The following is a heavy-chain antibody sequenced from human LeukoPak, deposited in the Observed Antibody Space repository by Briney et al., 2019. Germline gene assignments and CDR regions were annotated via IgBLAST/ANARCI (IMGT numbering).Heavy chain of an antibody. D-gene: IGHD1-1*01. CDR3: AKSLFTSATGTGRAFHI. J-gene: IGHJ3*02. Sequence: GGSLRLSCAASGFTFSKFPMGWVRQAPGRGLEWVSAISASGDVTFYADSLRGRITISRDNSKSTLYLQMNGLRAEDTAIFYCAKSLFTSATGTGRAFHIWGQGTRVTVSS. CDR1: GFTFSKFP. CDR2: ISASGDVT. V-gene: IGHV3-23*01.